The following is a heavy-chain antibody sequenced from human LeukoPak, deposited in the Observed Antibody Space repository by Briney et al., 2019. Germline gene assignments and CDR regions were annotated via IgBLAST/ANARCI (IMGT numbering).Heavy chain of an antibody. D-gene: IGHD6-13*01. CDR1: GGTFSSYA. Sequence: ASVKVSCKASGGTFSSYAISWVRQAPGQGLEWMGWINAGNGNTKYSQKFQARVTVTRDTSASTAYMELSSLRSEDTAVYYCARDPIGSRWPYYFDYWGQGTLVTASS. V-gene: IGHV1-3*01. CDR3: ARDPIGSRWPYYFDY. J-gene: IGHJ4*02. CDR2: INAGNGNT.